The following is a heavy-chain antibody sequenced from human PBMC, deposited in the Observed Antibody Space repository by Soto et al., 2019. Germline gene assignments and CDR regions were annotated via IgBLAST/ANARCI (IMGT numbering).Heavy chain of an antibody. J-gene: IGHJ4*02. CDR2: IKSKTDGGTT. Sequence: GGSLRLSCAASGFIFSNAWMSWVRQGPGKGLEWVGHIKSKTDGGTTDYAAVVKDRFTFSRDDSKNTVYLQINSLKTEDTAVYYCATSPGYFDWSPFDYWGPGTLVTVSS. CDR1: GFIFSNAW. D-gene: IGHD3-9*01. V-gene: IGHV3-15*01. CDR3: ATSPGYFDWSPFDY.